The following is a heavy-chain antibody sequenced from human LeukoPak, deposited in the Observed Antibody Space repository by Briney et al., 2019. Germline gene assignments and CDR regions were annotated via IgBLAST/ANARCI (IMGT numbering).Heavy chain of an antibody. CDR1: GFTFSSYN. V-gene: IGHV3-48*04. CDR3: ARVKTGPYDY. CDR2: ISSSGSTI. Sequence: GGSLRLSCAASGFTFSSYNMNWVRQAPGKGLEWVSYISSSGSTIYYADSVKGRFTISRDNAKNSLYLQMNSLRAEDTAVYYCARVKTGPYDYWGQGTLVTVSS. J-gene: IGHJ4*02. D-gene: IGHD1-1*01.